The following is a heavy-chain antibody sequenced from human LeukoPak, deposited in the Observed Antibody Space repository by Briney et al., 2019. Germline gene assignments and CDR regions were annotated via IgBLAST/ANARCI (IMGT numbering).Heavy chain of an antibody. Sequence: GGSLRLSCAASGFTISSNGMHWVRQAPGKGLEWVSGLSWTRHDTYYADSVKGRFTISRDNSKNTLYLQMNSLRGEDTAAYYCSSRDPCSGDICYGLAYWGQGTLVTVST. CDR3: SSRDPCSGDICYGLAY. CDR1: GFTISSNG. V-gene: IGHV3-23*01. CDR2: LSWTRHDT. J-gene: IGHJ4*02. D-gene: IGHD2-15*01.